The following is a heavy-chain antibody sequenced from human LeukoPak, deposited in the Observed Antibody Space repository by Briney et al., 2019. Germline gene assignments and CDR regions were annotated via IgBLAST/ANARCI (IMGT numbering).Heavy chain of an antibody. V-gene: IGHV3-64*01. D-gene: IGHD4-17*01. CDR1: GFTFSSYA. CDR2: ISSNGGST. J-gene: IGHJ4*02. Sequence: PGGSLRLSCAASGFTFSSYAMHWVRQAPGKGLEYVSAISSNGGSTYYANSVKGRFTISRDNSKNTLYLQMNSLRAEDTAVYYCARDEYIHGDLTNFDSWGQGTLVIVSS. CDR3: ARDEYIHGDLTNFDS.